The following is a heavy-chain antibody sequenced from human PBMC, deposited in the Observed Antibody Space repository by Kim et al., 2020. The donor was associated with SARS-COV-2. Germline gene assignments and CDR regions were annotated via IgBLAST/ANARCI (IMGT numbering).Heavy chain of an antibody. CDR3: ARLAPLRSYYYCGMDV. D-gene: IGHD3-3*01. Sequence: SLKSRVTISVETSKNQFSLKLSSVPAADTAVYYCARLAPLRSYYYCGMDVWGQGTTVTVSS. V-gene: IGHV4-39*01. J-gene: IGHJ6*02.